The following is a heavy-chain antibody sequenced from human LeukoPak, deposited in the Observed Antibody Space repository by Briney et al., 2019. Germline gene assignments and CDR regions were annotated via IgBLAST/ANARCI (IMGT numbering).Heavy chain of an antibody. Sequence: PSQTLSLTCAVSGGSISSGGYSWSWIRQPPGKGLEWIGYIYHSGSTNYNPSLKSRVTISVDTSKNQFSLKLSSVTAADTAVYYCARVTYGREGSVFDYWGQGTLVTVSS. CDR2: IYHSGST. CDR3: ARVTYGREGSVFDY. J-gene: IGHJ4*02. D-gene: IGHD4-17*01. V-gene: IGHV4-30-2*01. CDR1: GGSISSGGYS.